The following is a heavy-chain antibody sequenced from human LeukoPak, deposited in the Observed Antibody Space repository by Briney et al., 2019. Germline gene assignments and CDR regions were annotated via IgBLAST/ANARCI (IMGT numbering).Heavy chain of an antibody. D-gene: IGHD2-15*01. CDR2: INPSGGST. CDR1: GYTFTSYY. V-gene: IGHV1-46*01. J-gene: IGHJ1*01. Sequence: ASVKVSCKASGYTFTSYYMHWVRQAPGQGLEWMGIINPSGGSTSYAQKFQGRVTMTRDMSTSTVYTELSSLRSEDTAVYYCARAPGGPLGYCSGGSCYPEYFQHWGQGTLVTVSS. CDR3: ARAPGGPLGYCSGGSCYPEYFQH.